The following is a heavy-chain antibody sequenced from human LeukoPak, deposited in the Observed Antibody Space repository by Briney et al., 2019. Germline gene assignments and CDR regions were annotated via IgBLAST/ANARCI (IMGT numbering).Heavy chain of an antibody. V-gene: IGHV4-59*01. J-gene: IGHJ4*02. D-gene: IGHD3-3*01. CDR3: ARGGRFLEWLPFDY. CDR1: GGSISSYY. Sequence: PSETLSLTCTVSGGSISSYYWSWIRQPPGKGLEWIGYIYYSGSTNYNPSLKSRVTISVDTSKNQFSLKLSSVTAADTAVYYCARGGRFLEWLPFDYWGQGTLVTVSS. CDR2: IYYSGST.